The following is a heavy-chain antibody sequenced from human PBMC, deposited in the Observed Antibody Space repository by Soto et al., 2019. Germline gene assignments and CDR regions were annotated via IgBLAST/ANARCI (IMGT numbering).Heavy chain of an antibody. Sequence: SETLSLTCTVSGGSISSYYWSWIRQPPGKGLEWIGYIYYSGSTNYNPSLKSRVTIPVDTSKNQFSLKLSSVTAADTAVYYCAREHYYGSGSYSNWGQGTLVTVSS. D-gene: IGHD3-10*01. CDR2: IYYSGST. V-gene: IGHV4-59*01. J-gene: IGHJ4*02. CDR3: AREHYYGSGSYSN. CDR1: GGSISSYY.